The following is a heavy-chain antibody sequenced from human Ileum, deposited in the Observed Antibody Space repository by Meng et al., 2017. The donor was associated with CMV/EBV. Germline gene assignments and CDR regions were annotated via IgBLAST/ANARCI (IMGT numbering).Heavy chain of an antibody. J-gene: IGHJ4*01. V-gene: IGHV1-18*01. CDR3: ARDGYYPSRVFDY. CDR1: GYTFTDYA. Sequence: VQLVQSGAAVKKPGASVKVSCKASGYTFTDYAITWVRQAPGQGLEWMGWISGYNSNTKYAQKFQGRVTMTTDTSTTTVYMELRNLRYDDTAVYYCARDGYYPSRVFDYWGLGTLVTVSS. CDR2: ISGYNSNT. D-gene: IGHD2-2*03.